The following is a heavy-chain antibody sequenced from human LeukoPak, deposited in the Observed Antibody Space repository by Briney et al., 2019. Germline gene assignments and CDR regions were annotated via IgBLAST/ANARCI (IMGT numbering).Heavy chain of an antibody. CDR3: ASWPDYGDYSYYYYMDV. J-gene: IGHJ6*03. V-gene: IGHV3-20*04. CDR1: GFTFDDYA. D-gene: IGHD4-17*01. Sequence: PGGSLRLSCAASGFTFDDYAMMWVRQVPGKGLAWVSGINWDGGSTDYADSVKGRFTISRDNAKNTLYLQMNSLRAEDTAVYYCASWPDYGDYSYYYYMDVWGKGTTVTVSS. CDR2: INWDGGST.